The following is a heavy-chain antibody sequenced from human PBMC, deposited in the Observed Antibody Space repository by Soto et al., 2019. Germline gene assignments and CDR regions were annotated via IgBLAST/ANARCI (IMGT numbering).Heavy chain of an antibody. J-gene: IGHJ4*02. CDR2: INPDSSDT. CDR1: GYAFTDYY. Sequence: QVQLVQSGAEVKKPGASVKVSCKASGYAFTDYYIHWVRQAPGQGLEWMGWINPDSSDTNFAQKFQGRVTMPRDTSFSTVYMELSRLRSDDTAVYYCARVVVSGWYGYWGPGTLVTVSS. D-gene: IGHD6-19*01. V-gene: IGHV1-2*02. CDR3: ARVVVSGWYGY.